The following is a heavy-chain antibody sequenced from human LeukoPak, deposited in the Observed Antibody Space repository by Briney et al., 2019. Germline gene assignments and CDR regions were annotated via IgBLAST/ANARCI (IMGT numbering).Heavy chain of an antibody. V-gene: IGHV3-30-3*01. CDR2: ISYDGSNK. D-gene: IGHD3-22*01. J-gene: IGHJ4*02. CDR1: EFTFNTYA. CDR3: ARGGPYDSYDFDY. Sequence: GGSLRLSCAASEFTFNTYAVSWVRQAPGKGLEWVAVISYDGSNKYYADSVKGRFTISRDNSKNTLYLQMNSLRAEDTAVYYCARGGPYDSYDFDYWGQGTLVTVSS.